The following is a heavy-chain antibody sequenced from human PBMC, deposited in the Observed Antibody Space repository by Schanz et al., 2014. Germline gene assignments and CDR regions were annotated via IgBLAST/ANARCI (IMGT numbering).Heavy chain of an antibody. V-gene: IGHV3-21*01. Sequence: EVQLVESGGGLVKPGGSLRLSCAASGFTFSSYSMHWIRQAPGKGLEWVSYITVGNNYIYYADSVKGRFTVSRDNAKNSLYLQMNSLRAEDTAVYFCAKGRGGTSSEGLDQYYGMDVWGQGTTVTVSS. CDR2: ITVGNNYI. CDR1: GFTFSSYS. CDR3: AKGRGGTSSEGLDQYYGMDV. J-gene: IGHJ6*02. D-gene: IGHD6-6*01.